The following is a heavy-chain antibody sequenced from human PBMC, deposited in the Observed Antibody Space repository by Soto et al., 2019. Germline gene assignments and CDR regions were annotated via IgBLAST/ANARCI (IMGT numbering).Heavy chain of an antibody. CDR1: GFTFSRVS. V-gene: IGHV3-21*04. Sequence: GGSLRLSCEASGFTFSRVSMNWVRQVPGKGLEWVASISSGSSDTWYADSVKGRFTISRDTSKKTLYLQMNSLRTEDTAVYYCARSDPGYAYGLNVWGQGTTVTVSS. CDR3: ARSDPGYAYGLNV. D-gene: IGHD5-18*01. J-gene: IGHJ6*02. CDR2: ISSGSSDT.